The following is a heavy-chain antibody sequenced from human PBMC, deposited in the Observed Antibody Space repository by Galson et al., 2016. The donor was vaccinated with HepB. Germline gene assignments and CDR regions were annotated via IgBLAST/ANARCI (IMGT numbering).Heavy chain of an antibody. J-gene: IGHJ6*02. CDR3: AKDPSNGWYKYYHGMDV. Sequence: SLRLSCAASGITFSSYGMHWVRQAPGKGLEWVAVIWHDGSNRYYADSVKGRFTISRDNSKNMLFLQMNSLSAEDTAVYYCAKDPSNGWYKYYHGMDVWGQGTTVTVS. CDR2: IWHDGSNR. CDR1: GITFSSYG. D-gene: IGHD6-19*01. V-gene: IGHV3-33*06.